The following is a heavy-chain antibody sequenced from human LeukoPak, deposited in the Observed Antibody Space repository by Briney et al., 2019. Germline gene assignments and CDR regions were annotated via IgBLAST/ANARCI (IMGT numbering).Heavy chain of an antibody. D-gene: IGHD3-22*01. CDR1: GGTFSSYA. J-gene: IGHJ4*02. V-gene: IGHV1-69*13. Sequence: ASVKVSCKASGGTFSSYAISWVRQAPGQGLEWMGGIIPIFGTANYAQKFQGRDTITADESTSTAYMELSSLRSEDTAVYYFARSSGPKEDDSSGYYLNWGQGTLVTVSS. CDR3: ARSSGPKEDDSSGYYLN. CDR2: IIPIFGTA.